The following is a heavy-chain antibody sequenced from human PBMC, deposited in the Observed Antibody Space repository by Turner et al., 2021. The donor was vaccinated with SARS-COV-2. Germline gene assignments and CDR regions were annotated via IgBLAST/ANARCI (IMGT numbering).Heavy chain of an antibody. CDR2: ISTTSNTI. CDR1: GFTFSSYR. J-gene: IGHJ6*02. Sequence: EVQLVESGGGLVQPGGSLRPSCAASGFTFSSYRMNWGRQAPGKGLEWVSYISTTSNTIYYADSVRGRFTISRDNAKNSLYLQMNSLRAEDTAVYYCARERGFGMDVWGQGTTVTVSS. D-gene: IGHD3-10*01. V-gene: IGHV3-48*01. CDR3: ARERGFGMDV.